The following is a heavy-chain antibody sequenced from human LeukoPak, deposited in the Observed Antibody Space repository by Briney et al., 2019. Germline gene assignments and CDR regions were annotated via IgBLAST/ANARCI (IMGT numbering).Heavy chain of an antibody. J-gene: IGHJ3*02. D-gene: IGHD6-6*01. CDR2: IIPIFGTA. Sequence: ASVKVSCKASGGTFSSYAISWVRQAPGQGLEWMGGIIPIFGTANYAQKFQGRVTITTDESTSTAYMELSSLRSEDTAVYYCARDQYSSPYKGAFDIWGQGTMVTVSS. CDR3: ARDQYSSPYKGAFDI. V-gene: IGHV1-69*05. CDR1: GGTFSSYA.